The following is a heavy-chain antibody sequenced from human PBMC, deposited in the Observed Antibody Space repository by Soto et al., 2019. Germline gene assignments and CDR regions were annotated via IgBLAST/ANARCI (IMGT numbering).Heavy chain of an antibody. CDR1: GYTFTSYG. V-gene: IGHV1-18*01. Sequence: EASVKVSCKASGYTFTSYGISWVRQAPGQGLEWMGWISAYNGNTNYAQKLQGRVTMTTDTSTSTAYMELSSLRSEDTAVYYCAGDHLGYCSSTSCFPMDVWGKGTTVTVSS. J-gene: IGHJ6*03. CDR3: AGDHLGYCSSTSCFPMDV. D-gene: IGHD2-2*01. CDR2: ISAYNGNT.